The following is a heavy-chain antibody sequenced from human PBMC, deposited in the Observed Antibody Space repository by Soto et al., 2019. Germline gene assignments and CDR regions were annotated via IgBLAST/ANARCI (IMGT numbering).Heavy chain of an antibody. CDR1: GFTFSSYA. D-gene: IGHD3-10*01. J-gene: IGHJ4*02. CDR2: ISGSGGST. Sequence: EVQLLESGGGLVQPGGSLRLSCAASGFTFSSYAMSWVRQAPGKGLEWVSAISGSGGSTYYADSVKGRFTISRDNSKNTLYLQMNSLRAEDTAVYYCAKATSSSSGSYYLRLGGWGQGTLVTVSS. V-gene: IGHV3-23*01. CDR3: AKATSSSSGSYYLRLGG.